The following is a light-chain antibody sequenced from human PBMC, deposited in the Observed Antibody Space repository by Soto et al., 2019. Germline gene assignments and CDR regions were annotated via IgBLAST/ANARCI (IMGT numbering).Light chain of an antibody. V-gene: IGKV1-39*01. J-gene: IGKJ1*01. Sequence: DIQMTQSPSTLSASVGDRVTITCRASQSISSYLNWYQQKPGKAPKLLIYDASTLESGVPSRFSGTGSGTELTFSITSLQPEDFGTYYCQQCYMGWTFGQGTKVDIK. CDR1: QSISSY. CDR2: DAS. CDR3: QQCYMGWT.